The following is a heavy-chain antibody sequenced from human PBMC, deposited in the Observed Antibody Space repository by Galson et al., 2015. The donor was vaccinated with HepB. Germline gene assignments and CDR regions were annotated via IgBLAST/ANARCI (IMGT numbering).Heavy chain of an antibody. CDR2: INPNSGGT. CDR1: GYTFTGYY. D-gene: IGHD2-2*01. Sequence: SVKVSCKASGYTFTGYYMRWVRQAPGQGLEWMGWINPNSGGTNYAQKFQGWVTMTRDTSISTAYMELSRLRSDDTAVYYCAVGGYCSSTSCSLNWFDPWGQGTLVTVSS. CDR3: AVGGYCSSTSCSLNWFDP. J-gene: IGHJ5*02. V-gene: IGHV1-2*04.